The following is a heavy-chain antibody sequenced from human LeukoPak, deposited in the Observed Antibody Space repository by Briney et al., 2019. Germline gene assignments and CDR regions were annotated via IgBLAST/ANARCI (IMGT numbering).Heavy chain of an antibody. J-gene: IGHJ4*02. D-gene: IGHD6-13*01. CDR3: AKALQSSWYVHYFDY. CDR1: WITVSSNY. V-gene: IGHV3-23*01. Sequence: PGGPLRLSWAASWITVSSNYMSWGRQAPGKGLEWVSAISGSGGSTYYADSVKGRFTISRDNSKNTMYLQMNSLRAQDTAVYYCAKALQSSWYVHYFDYWGQGTLVTVSS. CDR2: ISGSGGST.